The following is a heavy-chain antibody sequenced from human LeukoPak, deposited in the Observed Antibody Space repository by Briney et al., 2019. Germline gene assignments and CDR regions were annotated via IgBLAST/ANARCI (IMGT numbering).Heavy chain of an antibody. D-gene: IGHD5-18*01. CDR2: IYTSGST. Sequence: SQTLSLTCTVSGGSISSGSYYWSWIRQPAGKGLEWIGRIYTSGSTNYNPSLTSRVTISVDTCKNQFSLKLSSVTAADTAVYYCARAVDTAMVLDYWGQGTLVTVSS. V-gene: IGHV4-61*02. J-gene: IGHJ4*02. CDR1: GGSISSGSYY. CDR3: ARAVDTAMVLDY.